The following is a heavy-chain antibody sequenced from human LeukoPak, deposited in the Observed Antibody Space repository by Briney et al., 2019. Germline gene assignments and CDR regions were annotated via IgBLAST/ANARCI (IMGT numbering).Heavy chain of an antibody. CDR2: IYYSGST. CDR1: GGSVSTGSYY. V-gene: IGHV4-39*01. J-gene: IGHJ6*02. CDR3: ARHSRDYYNNYGLEV. Sequence: SETLSLTCSVSGGSVSTGSYYWAWIRQPPGKGLEWIGTIYYSGSTTYNPSLKSRVTISVDTSRNQFSLKLSSVTAADTAVYLCARHSRDYYNNYGLEVWGPGTTVTVS.